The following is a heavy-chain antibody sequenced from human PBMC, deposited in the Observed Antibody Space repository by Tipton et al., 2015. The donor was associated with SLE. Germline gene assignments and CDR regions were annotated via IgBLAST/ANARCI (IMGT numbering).Heavy chain of an antibody. CDR2: INHSGST. CDR1: GGSISSNY. D-gene: IGHD1-1*01. J-gene: IGHJ4*02. CDR3: ARGPTAQLERRRGRFDY. Sequence: LRLSCTVSGGSISSNYWSWIRQPPGKGLEWIGEINHSGSTNYNPSLKSRVTISVDTSKNQFSLKLTSVTAADTAVYFCARGPTAQLERRRGRFDYWGQGTLVTVSS. V-gene: IGHV4-59*01.